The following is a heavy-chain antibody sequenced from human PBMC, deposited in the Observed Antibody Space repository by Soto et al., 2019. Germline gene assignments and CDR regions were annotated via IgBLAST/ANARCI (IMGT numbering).Heavy chain of an antibody. Sequence: QVQLVQSGAEVKKPGASVKVSCKASGYTFTSYGISWVRQAPGQGLEWMGWISAYNGNTKYAQKFQGRVTMTTDTCTSTAYMELRRLRSDDTAVYYCARDLGGSYYAPVDYWGQGTLVTVSS. CDR2: ISAYNGNT. CDR3: ARDLGGSYYAPVDY. D-gene: IGHD1-26*01. CDR1: GYTFTSYG. V-gene: IGHV1-18*01. J-gene: IGHJ4*02.